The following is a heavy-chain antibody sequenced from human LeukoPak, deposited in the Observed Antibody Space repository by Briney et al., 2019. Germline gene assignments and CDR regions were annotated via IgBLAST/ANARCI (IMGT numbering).Heavy chain of an antibody. CDR1: GGTFSSYA. V-gene: IGHV1-69*04. CDR2: IIPIFGIA. J-gene: IGHJ4*02. Sequence: SVKVSCKASGGTFSSYAISWVRQAPGQGLEWMGRIIPIFGIANYAQKFQGRVTITADKSTSTDYMELSSLRSEDTAVYYCARDSPYYYYGSVQMTFDNGAEEPLLPVSS. CDR3: ARDSPYYYYGSVQMTFDN. D-gene: IGHD3-22*01.